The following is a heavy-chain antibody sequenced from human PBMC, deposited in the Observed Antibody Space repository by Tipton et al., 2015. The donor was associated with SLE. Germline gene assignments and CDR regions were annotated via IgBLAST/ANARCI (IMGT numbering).Heavy chain of an antibody. CDR3: ARDRRGWYFDL. V-gene: IGHV4-59*12. Sequence: TLSLTCTVSDDGSISSYYWNWIRQSPGNGLEWIGYISFGGGSYYNPSLKSRVTISLDTSKNQFSLKLSSVTAADTAVYYCARDRRGWYFDLWGRGTLVTVSS. D-gene: IGHD3-10*01. J-gene: IGHJ2*01. CDR2: ISFGGGS. CDR1: DDGSISSYY.